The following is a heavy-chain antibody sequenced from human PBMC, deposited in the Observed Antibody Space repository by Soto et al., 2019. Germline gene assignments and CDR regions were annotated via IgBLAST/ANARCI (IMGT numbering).Heavy chain of an antibody. D-gene: IGHD1-7*01. Sequence: PGGSLRLSCAASGFNFNDYWMTWVRLSPGRGLEWVANIKQDGSEKNYVESLKGRVTISRDNAQRSLYLQMNGLTAEDTAVYYCARGVMYNWNYGSFDYWGQGTLVTVSS. J-gene: IGHJ4*02. V-gene: IGHV3-7*03. CDR1: GFNFNDYW. CDR2: IKQDGSEK. CDR3: ARGVMYNWNYGSFDY.